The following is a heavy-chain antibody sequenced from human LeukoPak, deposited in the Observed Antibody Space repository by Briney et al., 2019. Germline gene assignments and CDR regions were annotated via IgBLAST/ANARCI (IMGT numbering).Heavy chain of an antibody. Sequence: GGSLRLSCAASGFTFSSYWMSWVRQAPGKGLEWVANIKEDGSEKYYVDSVKGRFTISRDNAKNSVYLQMNSLRAEDTAVYYCAREGDYYCSGGSCYDSWGQGTLVTVSS. V-gene: IGHV3-7*01. CDR2: IKEDGSEK. D-gene: IGHD2-15*01. CDR3: AREGDYYCSGGSCYDS. CDR1: GFTFSSYW. J-gene: IGHJ5*01.